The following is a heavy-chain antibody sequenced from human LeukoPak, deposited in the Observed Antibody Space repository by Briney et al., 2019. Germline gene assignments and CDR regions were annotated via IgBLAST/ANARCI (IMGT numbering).Heavy chain of an antibody. CDR3: ARGLDIVVVPAAALYFDY. Sequence: SETLSLTCAVYGGSFSGYYWSWIRQPPGKGLEWIGEINHSGSTNYNPSLKSRVTISVDTSKTQFSLKLSSVTAADTAVYYCARGLDIVVVPAAALYFDYWGQGTLVTVSS. D-gene: IGHD2-2*03. CDR1: GGSFSGYY. J-gene: IGHJ4*02. V-gene: IGHV4-34*01. CDR2: INHSGST.